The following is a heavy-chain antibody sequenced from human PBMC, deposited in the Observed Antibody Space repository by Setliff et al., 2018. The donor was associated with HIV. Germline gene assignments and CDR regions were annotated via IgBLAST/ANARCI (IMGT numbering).Heavy chain of an antibody. Sequence: PGGSLRLSCVASKITYKTYSMNWVRQAPGKGLEWVSYISGSDGTVFYADSVKGRFTISRDNARNSLFLQMSSLRAEDTAVYYCARRLWGAGGSWGQGMLVTVSS. CDR2: ISGSDGTV. CDR3: ARRLWGAGGS. J-gene: IGHJ5*02. V-gene: IGHV3-48*01. CDR1: KITYKTYS. D-gene: IGHD3-16*01.